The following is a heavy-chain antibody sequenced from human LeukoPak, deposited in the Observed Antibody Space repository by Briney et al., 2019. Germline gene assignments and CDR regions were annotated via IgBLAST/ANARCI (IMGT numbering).Heavy chain of an antibody. CDR2: IYYSGST. D-gene: IGHD6-13*01. CDR3: ARDPLLAAAGTTY. Sequence: SETLSLTCTVSGGSISSGDYYWSWIRQPPGTGLEWIGYIYYSGSTYYNPSLKSRVTISVDTSKNQFSLKLSSVTAADTAVYYCARDPLLAAAGTTYWGQGTLVTVSS. CDR1: GGSISSGDYY. V-gene: IGHV4-30-4*01. J-gene: IGHJ4*02.